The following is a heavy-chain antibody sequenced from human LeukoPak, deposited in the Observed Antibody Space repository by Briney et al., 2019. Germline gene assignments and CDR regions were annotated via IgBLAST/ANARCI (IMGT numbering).Heavy chain of an antibody. CDR2: ISSSSSYI. CDR1: GFTFSSYS. Sequence: PGGSLRLSCAASGFTFSSYSMNWVRQAPGKGLEWVSSISSSSSYIYYADSVKGRFTISRDNAKNSLYLQMNSLRAEDTAVYYCARDTDYYGSGSLPIDYWGQGTLVTVSS. J-gene: IGHJ4*02. D-gene: IGHD3-10*01. V-gene: IGHV3-21*01. CDR3: ARDTDYYGSGSLPIDY.